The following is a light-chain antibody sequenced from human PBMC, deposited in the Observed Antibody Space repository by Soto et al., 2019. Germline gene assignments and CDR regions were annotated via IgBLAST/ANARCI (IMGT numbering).Light chain of an antibody. CDR2: AAS. J-gene: IGKJ3*01. CDR1: QGIRNY. V-gene: IGKV1-27*01. Sequence: DIQMTQSPSSLSASVGDRVTITCRASQGIRNYLAWYQQRPGKVPKLLIYAASTLQSGVPSRFSGSGSGTDFTLSISSLQPEDVAAYYCQKYSNAPFTFGPGTKVDSK. CDR3: QKYSNAPFT.